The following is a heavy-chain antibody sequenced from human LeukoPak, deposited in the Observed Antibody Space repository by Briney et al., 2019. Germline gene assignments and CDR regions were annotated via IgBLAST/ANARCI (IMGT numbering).Heavy chain of an antibody. CDR1: GFTFSSYA. D-gene: IGHD2/OR15-2a*01. V-gene: IGHV3-23*01. CDR3: VRDHQPEVPTSDNSPSA. J-gene: IGHJ5*02. CDR2: ISGSGGST. Sequence: GGSLRLSCAASGFTFSSYAMSWVRQAPGKGLEWVSAISGSGGSTYYADSVKGRFIISRDDDKNSLHLQMNILRAEDTAVYYCVRDHQPEVPTSDNSPSAWGQGTLVTVSS.